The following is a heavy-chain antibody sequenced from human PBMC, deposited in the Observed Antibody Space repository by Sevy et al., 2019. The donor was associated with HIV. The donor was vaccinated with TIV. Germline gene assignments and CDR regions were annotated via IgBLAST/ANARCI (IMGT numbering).Heavy chain of an antibody. D-gene: IGHD6-13*01. V-gene: IGHV3-30*04. CDR3: ARDLGRYSSSCLDY. Sequence: GGSLRLSCAASGFTFSSYAMHWVRQAPGKGLEWVAVITYDGSNKYYADSVKGRFTISRDNSKNTLYLQMNSLRAEDRAVYYCARDLGRYSSSCLDYWGQGTLVTVSS. CDR1: GFTFSSYA. CDR2: ITYDGSNK. J-gene: IGHJ4*02.